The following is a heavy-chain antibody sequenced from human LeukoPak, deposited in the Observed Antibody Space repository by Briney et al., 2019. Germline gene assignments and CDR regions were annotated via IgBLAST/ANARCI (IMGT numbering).Heavy chain of an antibody. J-gene: IGHJ6*03. CDR2: MNPNSGNT. CDR1: GYTFTSYD. Sequence: VASVKVSCKASGYTFTSYDINWVRQATGQGLEWMGWMNPNSGNTGYAQKFQGRVTMTRNTSISTAYMELSSLRSEDTAVYYCARGCILYGSGSYYLYYYYMDVWGKGTTVTISS. V-gene: IGHV1-8*01. D-gene: IGHD3-10*01. CDR3: ARGCILYGSGSYYLYYYYMDV.